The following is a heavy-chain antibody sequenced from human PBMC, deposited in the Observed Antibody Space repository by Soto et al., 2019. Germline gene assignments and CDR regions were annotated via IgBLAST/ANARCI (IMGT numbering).Heavy chain of an antibody. CDR2: MRNKASGYIT. V-gene: IGHV3-72*01. CDR3: VRSGRSGNYYYYYMDV. CDR1: GFTFSDHY. D-gene: IGHD3-3*01. Sequence: GGSLRLSCAASGFTFSDHYMDWVRQAPGKGLEWVGRMRNKASGYITEYAASVTGRFTISRDDSKNSLYLQMNSLKTEDTAVYYCVRSGRSGNYYYYYMDVWGKGTTVIVSS. J-gene: IGHJ6*03.